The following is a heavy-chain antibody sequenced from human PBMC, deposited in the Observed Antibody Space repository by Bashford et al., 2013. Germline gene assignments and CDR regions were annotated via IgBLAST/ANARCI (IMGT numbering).Heavy chain of an antibody. J-gene: IGHJ4*02. Sequence: GGSVRLSCAASGFTFSSYAMSWVRQAPGKGLEWVSAISERGDDIFHADSVKGRFTISRDNAKNSLYLQMNSLRAEDTAVYYCATVLQLELLYFDYWGQGTLVTVSS. D-gene: IGHD1-7*01. CDR1: GFTFSSYA. CDR3: ATVLQLELLYFDY. CDR2: ISERGDDI. V-gene: IGHV3-23*01.